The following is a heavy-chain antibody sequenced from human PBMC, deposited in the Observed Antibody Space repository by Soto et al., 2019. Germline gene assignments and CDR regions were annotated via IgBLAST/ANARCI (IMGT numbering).Heavy chain of an antibody. CDR1: GFSLSTRGVG. D-gene: IGHD2-21*02. CDR3: VHSRCGGDCLQSYSSHYYYGMDI. V-gene: IGHV2-5*02. CDR2: IFWDDDK. Sequence: SGPTLVNPTQTLTLTCTFSGFSLSTRGVGVAWIRQPPGKALEWLALIFWDDDKWYSPSLRSRLTITEDTSKTQVVLTMTNMGPVDTATYYCVHSRCGGDCLQSYSSHYYYGMDIWGQGTTVTVS. J-gene: IGHJ6*02.